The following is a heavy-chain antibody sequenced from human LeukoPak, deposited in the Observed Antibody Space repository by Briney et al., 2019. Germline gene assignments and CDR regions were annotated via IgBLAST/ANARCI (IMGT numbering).Heavy chain of an antibody. V-gene: IGHV3-23*01. D-gene: IGHD3-3*01. Sequence: GGSLRLSCAASGFTFSSYAMSWVRQAPGKGLEWVSAISGSGGSTYYADSVKGRFTISRDNSKSTLYLQMNSPRAEDTAVYYCAKIGGRRFLEWLLYGYFDYWGQGTLVTVSS. CDR2: ISGSGGST. CDR1: GFTFSSYA. J-gene: IGHJ4*02. CDR3: AKIGGRRFLEWLLYGYFDY.